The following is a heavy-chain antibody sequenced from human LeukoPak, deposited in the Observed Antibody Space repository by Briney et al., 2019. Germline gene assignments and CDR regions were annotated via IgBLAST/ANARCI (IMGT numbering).Heavy chain of an antibody. CDR2: INHSGST. V-gene: IGHV4-34*01. CDR3: ARGPDVYNRFDY. D-gene: IGHD5-24*01. Sequence: PSETLSLTCAVYGGSFSGYYWSWLRQPPGKGREWVGEINHSGSTNYNPSLKSRATISVDTSKNQFSLKLSSVTAADTAVYYCARGPDVYNRFDYWGQGTLVTVSS. CDR1: GGSFSGYY. J-gene: IGHJ4*02.